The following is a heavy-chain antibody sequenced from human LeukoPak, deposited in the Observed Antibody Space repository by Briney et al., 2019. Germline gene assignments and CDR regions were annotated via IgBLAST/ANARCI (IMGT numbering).Heavy chain of an antibody. CDR3: ARGTGSYFF. V-gene: IGHV4-34*01. D-gene: IGHD1-26*01. Sequence: SETLSLTCAVYGGSFSGYYWSWIRQPPGKGLEWIGEINHSGSTDYNPSLKSRVTISVDTSKNQFSLKLTSVTAADTAVYFCARGTGSYFFWGQGTLVTVSS. CDR2: INHSGST. CDR1: GGSFSGYY. J-gene: IGHJ4*02.